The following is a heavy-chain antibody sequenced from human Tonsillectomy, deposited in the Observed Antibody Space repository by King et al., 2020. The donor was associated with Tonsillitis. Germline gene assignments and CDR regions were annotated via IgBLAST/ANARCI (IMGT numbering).Heavy chain of an antibody. V-gene: IGHV3-23*04. D-gene: IGHD6-6*01. CDR2: LSSGGGGT. J-gene: IGHJ4*02. CDR3: AKDQPSSSSGLRGEFDY. CDR1: GFTFSSYA. Sequence: VQLVESGGGLVQPGGSLRLSCAASGFTFSSYAMSWVRQAPGKGLEWVTALSSGGGGTFYADSVKGRFTIPRDNSKNTLYLQMNSLGADDTAVYYCAKDQPSSSSGLRGEFDYWGQGTLVTVSS.